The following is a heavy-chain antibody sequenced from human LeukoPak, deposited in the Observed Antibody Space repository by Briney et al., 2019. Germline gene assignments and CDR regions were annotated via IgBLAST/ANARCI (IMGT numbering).Heavy chain of an antibody. D-gene: IGHD6-13*01. J-gene: IGHJ5*02. CDR3: ARRGSSSWTQFDP. CDR1: GYSISSSSW. V-gene: IGHV4-28*01. Sequence: ESGPGLVKPSDTLSLTCAVSGYSISSSSWWGWIRQPPGKGLEWIGFIYYSGSTYYNPSLKSRVTMSVDTSKNQFSLKLSSVTAVDTAVYYCARRGSSSWTQFDPWGQGTLVTVSS. CDR2: IYYSGST.